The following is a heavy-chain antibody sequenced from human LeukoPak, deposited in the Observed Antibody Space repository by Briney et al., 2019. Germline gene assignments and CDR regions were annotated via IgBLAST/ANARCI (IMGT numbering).Heavy chain of an antibody. J-gene: IGHJ1*01. D-gene: IGHD6-19*01. Sequence: PGGSLRLSCAASGFTVSSNYMSWVRQAPGKGLEWVSVIYSGGSTYYADSVKGRFTISRDNSKNTLYLQMNSLRAEDTALYYCAKDGHSSDWYARYFQHWGQGTLVTVSS. CDR2: IYSGGST. CDR1: GFTVSSNY. V-gene: IGHV3-66*01. CDR3: AKDGHSSDWYARYFQH.